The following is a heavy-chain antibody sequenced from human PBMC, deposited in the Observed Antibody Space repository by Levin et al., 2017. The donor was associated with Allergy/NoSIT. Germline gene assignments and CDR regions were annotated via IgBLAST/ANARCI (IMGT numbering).Heavy chain of an antibody. Sequence: GESLKISCKASGYTFTSYGISWVRQAPGQGLEWMGWISAYNGNTNYAQKLQGRVTMTTDTSTSTAYMELRSLRSDDTAVYYCARDVAGTTHDYWGQGTLVTVSS. CDR2: ISAYNGNT. CDR1: GYTFTSYG. D-gene: IGHD6-19*01. CDR3: ARDVAGTTHDY. V-gene: IGHV1-18*01. J-gene: IGHJ4*02.